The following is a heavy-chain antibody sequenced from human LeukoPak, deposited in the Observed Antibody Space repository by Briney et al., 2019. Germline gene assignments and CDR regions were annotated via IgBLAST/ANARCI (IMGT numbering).Heavy chain of an antibody. Sequence: SETLSLTCTVSGYSISSGYYRGWIRQPPGKGLEWIGYIYYSGSTNYNPSLKSRVTISVDTSKNQFSLKLSSVTAADTAVYYCARLSYCSGGSCSDYWGQGTLVTVSS. J-gene: IGHJ4*02. D-gene: IGHD2-15*01. V-gene: IGHV4-61*05. CDR1: GYSISSGYY. CDR2: IYYSGST. CDR3: ARLSYCSGGSCSDY.